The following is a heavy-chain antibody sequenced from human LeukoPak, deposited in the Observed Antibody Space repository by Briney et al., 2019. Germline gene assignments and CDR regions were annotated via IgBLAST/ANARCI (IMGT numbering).Heavy chain of an antibody. V-gene: IGHV1-69*05. D-gene: IGHD3-22*01. CDR3: ASHYYDSSGYSYYFDY. Sequence: ASVKVSCKASGGTFSSYAISWVRQAPGQGLEWMGGIIPIFGTANYAQKLQGRVTMTTDTSTSTAYMELRSLRSDDTAVYYCASHYYDSSGYSYYFDYWGQGTLVTVSS. J-gene: IGHJ4*02. CDR2: IIPIFGTA. CDR1: GGTFSSYA.